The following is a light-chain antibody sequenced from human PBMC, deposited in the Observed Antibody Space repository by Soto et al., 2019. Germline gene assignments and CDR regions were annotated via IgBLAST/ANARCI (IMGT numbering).Light chain of an antibody. V-gene: IGKV3-20*01. Sequence: PGERATLSCRASQSVSSNYLAWYQQKPGQTPKVLIYRASTRATGIPDRFSGSGSGTDFTLTISRLEAEDFAVYYCQQYGSSPLTCGGGTKGDIK. CDR2: RAS. CDR3: QQYGSSPLT. J-gene: IGKJ4*01. CDR1: QSVSSNY.